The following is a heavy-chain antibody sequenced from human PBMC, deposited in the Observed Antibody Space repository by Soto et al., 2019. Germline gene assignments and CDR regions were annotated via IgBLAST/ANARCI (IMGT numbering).Heavy chain of an antibody. CDR3: ASPRDVVVVASYAFDI. CDR2: ISSSSSYI. Sequence: GESLKISCAASGFTFSSYSMNWVRQAPGKGLEWVSSISSSSSYIYYATSVKGRFTISRDNAKDELYLQMNSLRAEDTAVYYCASPRDVVVVASYAFDIWGQGTMVTVSS. V-gene: IGHV3-21*01. CDR1: GFTFSSYS. J-gene: IGHJ3*02. D-gene: IGHD2-15*01.